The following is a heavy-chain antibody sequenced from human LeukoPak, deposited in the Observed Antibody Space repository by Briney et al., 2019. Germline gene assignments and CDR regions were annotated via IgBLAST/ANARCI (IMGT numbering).Heavy chain of an antibody. D-gene: IGHD2-21*02. CDR2: INPNSGGT. CDR1: GYTFTGYY. V-gene: IGHV1-2*02. CDR3: ARGTYCGGDCIGN. Sequence: GASVKVSCKASGYTFTGYYKHWVRQAPGHGLEWMGWINPNSGGTNYAQKFQGRVTMTRDTSISTAYMELSRLRSDDTAVYYCARGTYCGGDCIGNWGQGTLVIVSS. J-gene: IGHJ4*02.